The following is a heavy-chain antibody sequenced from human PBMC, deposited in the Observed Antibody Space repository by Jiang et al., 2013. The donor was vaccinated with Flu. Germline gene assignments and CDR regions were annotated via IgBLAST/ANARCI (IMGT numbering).Heavy chain of an antibody. D-gene: IGHD1-7*01. CDR1: NYTFTTYG. CDR3: ARDPYAWNYGPIDY. Sequence: SGAEVKQPGASVKISCKTSNYTFTTYGISWLRQAPGQGLEWMGWISTFHGNTHYAQSLQGRVTITKDTSTATAYLELTTLTSDDTAIYYCARDPYAWNYGPIDYWGQGPWSASPQ. CDR2: ISTFHGNT. J-gene: IGHJ4*02. V-gene: IGHV1-18*01.